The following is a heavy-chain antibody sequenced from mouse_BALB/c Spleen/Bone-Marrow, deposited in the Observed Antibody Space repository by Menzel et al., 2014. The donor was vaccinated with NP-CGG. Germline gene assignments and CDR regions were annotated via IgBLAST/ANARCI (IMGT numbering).Heavy chain of an antibody. CDR3: TRDRGYDGGYYFDY. J-gene: IGHJ2*01. Sequence: EVQRVESGGGVVQPGGPRKLSCAASGFNFSDYGMAWVRLAPGKGPEWVAFISNLAYSIYYADTVTGRFTISRENAKNPLYLEMSSLRFEDTAMYYCTRDRGYDGGYYFDYWGQGTTLTVSS. CDR2: ISNLAYSI. D-gene: IGHD2-2*01. V-gene: IGHV5-15*02. CDR1: GFNFSDYG.